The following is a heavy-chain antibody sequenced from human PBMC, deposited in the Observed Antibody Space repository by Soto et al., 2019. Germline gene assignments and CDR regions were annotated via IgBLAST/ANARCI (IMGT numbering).Heavy chain of an antibody. V-gene: IGHV1-69*01. CDR3: AREGASGSHIGY. CDR1: GGTFSSYA. Sequence: QVQLVQSGAEVKKPGSSVKVSCKASGGTFSSYAISWVRQAPGQGLEWMGGIIPIFGTANYAQKFQGRVTITEEEYTSTAYMELSRLRSEDTAVYYCAREGASGSHIGYWGQGTLVTVSS. D-gene: IGHD3-22*01. J-gene: IGHJ4*02. CDR2: IIPIFGTA.